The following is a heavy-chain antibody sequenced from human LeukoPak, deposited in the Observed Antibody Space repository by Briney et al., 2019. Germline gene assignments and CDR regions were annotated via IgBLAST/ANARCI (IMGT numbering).Heavy chain of an antibody. CDR2: ISGSGGST. CDR3: AKGSYYYDSSGCGH. D-gene: IGHD3-22*01. V-gene: IGHV3-23*01. J-gene: IGHJ4*02. CDR1: GFTFSSYA. Sequence: PGGSLRLSCAASGFTFSSYAMSWVRQAPGKGLEWVSAISGSGGSTYYADSVKGRFTISRDNSKNTLYLQMNSLRAEDTAVYCCAKGSYYYDSSGCGHWGQGTLVTVSS.